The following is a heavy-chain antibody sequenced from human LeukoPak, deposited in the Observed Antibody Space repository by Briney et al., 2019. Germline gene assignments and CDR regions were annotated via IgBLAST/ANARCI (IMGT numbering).Heavy chain of an antibody. CDR3: ARHRTINWVSLGYFDY. CDR1: GGSISSSSYY. Sequence: SETLSLTCTVSGGSISSSSYYWGWIRQPPGKGLEWIGSIYYSGSTYYNPSLKSRVTISVDTSKNQFSLKLSSVTAADTAVYYCARHRTINWVSLGYFDYWGQGTLVTVSS. CDR2: IYYSGST. V-gene: IGHV4-39*01. J-gene: IGHJ4*02. D-gene: IGHD7-27*01.